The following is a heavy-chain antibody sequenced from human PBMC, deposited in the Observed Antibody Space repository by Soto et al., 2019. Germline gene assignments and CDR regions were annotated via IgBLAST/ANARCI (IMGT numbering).Heavy chain of an antibody. CDR3: ASTGYNWNDGDALLFDP. V-gene: IGHV1-18*01. D-gene: IGHD1-20*01. J-gene: IGHJ5*02. Sequence: ASVKVSCKASGYTFTSYAMHWVRQAPGQRLEWMGWISAYNGNTNYAQKLQGRVTMTTDTSTSTAYMELRSLRSDDTAVYYCASTGYNWNDGDALLFDPWGKGTLVTVSS. CDR1: GYTFTSYA. CDR2: ISAYNGNT.